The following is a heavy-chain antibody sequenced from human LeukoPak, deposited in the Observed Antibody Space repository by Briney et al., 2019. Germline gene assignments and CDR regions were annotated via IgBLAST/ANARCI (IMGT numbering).Heavy chain of an antibody. CDR1: GGSISSYY. J-gene: IGHJ4*02. V-gene: IGHV4-59*08. CDR3: ARHSGMVQELDY. D-gene: IGHD3-10*01. Sequence: PSETLSLTCTVSGGSISSYYWSWIRQPPGTGLEWIGYIYYSGSTNYNPSLKSRVTISVDTSKNQFSLKLSSVTAADTAVYYWARHSGMVQELDYWGQGTLVTVSS. CDR2: IYYSGST.